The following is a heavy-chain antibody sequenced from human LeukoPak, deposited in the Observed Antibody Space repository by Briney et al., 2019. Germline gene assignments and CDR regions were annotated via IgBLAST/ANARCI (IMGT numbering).Heavy chain of an antibody. CDR2: INDGGST. V-gene: IGHV4-39*07. J-gene: IGHJ5*02. CDR1: GGSISSNNYY. Sequence: SETLSLTCTVSGGSISSNNYYWGWIRQPPGRGLEWIASINDGGSTYCNPSLKRRVTMSVDTSKNQFSLRLSSVTAADTAMYYCVRDDFGDYTRRFDPWGQGTLVTVSS. CDR3: VRDDFGDYTRRFDP. D-gene: IGHD4-17*01.